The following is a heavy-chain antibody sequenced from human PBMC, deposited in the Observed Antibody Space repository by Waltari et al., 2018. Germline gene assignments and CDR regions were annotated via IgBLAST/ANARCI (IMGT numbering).Heavy chain of an antibody. J-gene: IGHJ3*01. D-gene: IGHD1-26*01. CDR1: GFTFSSYS. V-gene: IGHV3-48*04. Sequence: EVQLVESGGGLVQPGGSLRLSCAASGFTFSSYSMNWVRQAPGKGLAWVSYLSTTTNTIYYADAVKGRFTISRDNAKNSLYLQMNSLRADDTAVYYCARGGYNAFDLWGQGTMVTVSS. CDR3: ARGGYNAFDL. CDR2: LSTTTNTI.